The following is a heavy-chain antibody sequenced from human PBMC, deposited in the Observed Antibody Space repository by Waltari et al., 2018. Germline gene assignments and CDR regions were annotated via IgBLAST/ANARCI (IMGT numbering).Heavy chain of an antibody. D-gene: IGHD3-3*01. J-gene: IGHJ5*02. V-gene: IGHV1-2*06. Sequence: QVQLVQSGAEVKKPGASVKVSCKASGYTFTGYYMHWVRQAPGQGLEWMGRSNPNSGGTNYAQKFQGRVTMTRDTSISTAYMELSRLRSDDTAVYYCARVSTTYYDFWSGYVVDPWGQGTLVTVSS. CDR3: ARVSTTYYDFWSGYVVDP. CDR1: GYTFTGYY. CDR2: SNPNSGGT.